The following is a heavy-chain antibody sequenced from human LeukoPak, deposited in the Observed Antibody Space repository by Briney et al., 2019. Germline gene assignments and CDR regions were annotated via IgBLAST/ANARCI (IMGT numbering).Heavy chain of an antibody. CDR1: RFTFSGYY. V-gene: IGHV3-11*06. CDR3: ARDCSSTSCYWDY. CDR2: ISSSSSYT. Sequence: GGSLRLSCAASRFTFSGYYMSWIRQAPGKGLEGVSYISSSSSYTNYADSVKGRFTISRDNARNSLYLQMNSLRAEDTAVYFCARDCSSTSCYWDYWGQGTLVTVSS. J-gene: IGHJ4*02. D-gene: IGHD2-2*01.